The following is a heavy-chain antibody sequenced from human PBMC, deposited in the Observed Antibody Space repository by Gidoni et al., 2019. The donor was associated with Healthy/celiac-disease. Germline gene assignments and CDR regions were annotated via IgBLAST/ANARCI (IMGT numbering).Heavy chain of an antibody. J-gene: IGHJ6*02. Sequence: QVQLQQWGAGLLTHSETLSLTCAVYGGSFSGYYWSWIRQPPGKGLEWIGEINHSGSTNYNPSLKSRVTISVDTSKNQFSLKLSSVTAADTAVYYCARVISGVPAAISRYYYYGMDVWGQGTTVTVSS. V-gene: IGHV4-34*01. CDR1: GGSFSGYY. CDR2: INHSGST. D-gene: IGHD2-2*02. CDR3: ARVISGVPAAISRYYYYGMDV.